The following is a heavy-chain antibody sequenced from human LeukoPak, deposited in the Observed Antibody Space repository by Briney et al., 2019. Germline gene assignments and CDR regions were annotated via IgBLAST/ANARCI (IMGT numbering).Heavy chain of an antibody. CDR3: AKGRDSGIFYFDY. Sequence: PGGSLRLSCAASGFTFSSYAMSWVRQAPGKGLEWVSVISGSGGSTYYADSVKGRFTISRDNSKNTLYLQMNNLRAEDTAVYYCAKGRDSGIFYFDYWGQGTLVTVSS. J-gene: IGHJ4*02. V-gene: IGHV3-23*01. CDR1: GFTFSSYA. CDR2: ISGSGGST. D-gene: IGHD3-10*01.